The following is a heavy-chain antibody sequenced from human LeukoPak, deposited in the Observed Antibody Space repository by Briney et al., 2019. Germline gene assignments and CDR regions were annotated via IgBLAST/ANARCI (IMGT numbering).Heavy chain of an antibody. CDR1: GVSISSSSYY. Sequence: PSETLSLTCAVSGVSISSSSYYWGWLRQPPGKGLEWIGSIYYSGSTYYNPSLKSRVTISVDTSKNQFSLKLSSVIAADTAVYYWARDDRGYSYGYHAFDIWGQGTMVTVSS. V-gene: IGHV4-39*07. CDR2: IYYSGST. D-gene: IGHD5-18*01. CDR3: ARDDRGYSYGYHAFDI. J-gene: IGHJ3*02.